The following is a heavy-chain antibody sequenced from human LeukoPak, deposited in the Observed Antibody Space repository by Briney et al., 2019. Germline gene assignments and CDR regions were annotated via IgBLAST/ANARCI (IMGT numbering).Heavy chain of an antibody. J-gene: IGHJ6*02. V-gene: IGHV3-30*18. D-gene: IGHD3-10*01. CDR3: AKDDGSGRPCGMDA. CDR2: ISNDGRND. CDR1: GFTFSVFG. Sequence: GRSLRLSCSASGFTFSVFGMHWVRQAPGKGLDWVAIISNDGRNDHYADSVKGRFTISRDNSNNTLYLQMNSLRSEDTAVYYCAKDDGSGRPCGMDAWGQGTTVIVSS.